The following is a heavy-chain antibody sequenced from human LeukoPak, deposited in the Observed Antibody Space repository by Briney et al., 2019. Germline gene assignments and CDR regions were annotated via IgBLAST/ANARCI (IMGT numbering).Heavy chain of an antibody. Sequence: SGGSLRLSCAASGFTFSSYGMHWVRQAPGKGLEWVAVISYDGSNKYYADSVKGRFTMSRDNSKNTLYLQMNSLRAEDTAVYYCAKDDYYYYGMDVWGQGTTVTVSS. CDR3: AKDDYYYYGMDV. CDR2: ISYDGSNK. V-gene: IGHV3-30*18. J-gene: IGHJ6*02. CDR1: GFTFSSYG.